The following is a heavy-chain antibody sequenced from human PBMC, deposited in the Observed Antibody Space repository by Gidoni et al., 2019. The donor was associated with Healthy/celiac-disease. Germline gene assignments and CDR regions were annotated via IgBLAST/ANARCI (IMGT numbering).Heavy chain of an antibody. J-gene: IGHJ3*02. CDR1: GGSISSGSYY. V-gene: IGHV4-61*02. D-gene: IGHD2-21*02. CDR3: ARDSVLGGNSVGYAFDI. Sequence: QVQLQESGPGLVKPSPTLSLTCTVSGGSISSGSYYWSWIRQPAGKGLEWIGRIYTSGSTNYNPSLKSRVTMSVDTSKNQFSLKLSSVTAADTAVYYCARDSVLGGNSVGYAFDIWGQGTMVTVSS. CDR2: IYTSGST.